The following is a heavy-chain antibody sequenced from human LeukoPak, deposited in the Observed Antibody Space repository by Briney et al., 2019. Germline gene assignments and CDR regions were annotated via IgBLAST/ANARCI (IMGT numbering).Heavy chain of an antibody. D-gene: IGHD6-13*01. CDR2: IRYDGSNK. V-gene: IGHV3-30*02. J-gene: IGHJ4*02. CDR1: AFTFSRYG. Sequence: GGSLRLSCAASAFTFSRYGMHWVRQAPGKGLEWVAFIRYDGSNKYYADSAKGRFTISRDNSKNTLYLQMNSLRVEDTAVYYCAKEGGLRSSWSFDFWGQGILVIVSS. CDR3: AKEGGLRSSWSFDF.